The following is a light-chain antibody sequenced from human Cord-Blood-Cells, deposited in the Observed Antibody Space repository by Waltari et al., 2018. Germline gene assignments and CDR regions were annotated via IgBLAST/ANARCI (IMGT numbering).Light chain of an antibody. CDR3: SSYTSSSTV. V-gene: IGLV2-14*01. Sequence: QSALTQPASVSGSPGPSITISCTGTSSDVGGYNHVSWYQQHPGKTPKLIIYDVSKRPSGVSNRFSGSKSGNTASLTISGLQAEDEADYYCSSYTSSSTVFGGGTKLTVL. CDR1: SSDVGGYNH. CDR2: DVS. J-gene: IGLJ3*02.